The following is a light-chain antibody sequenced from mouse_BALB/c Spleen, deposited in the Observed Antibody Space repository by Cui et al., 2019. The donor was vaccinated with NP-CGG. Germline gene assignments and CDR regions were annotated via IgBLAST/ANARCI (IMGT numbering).Light chain of an antibody. V-gene: IGLV1*01. CDR2: GTN. Sequence: QAVVTQESALTTSPGETVTLTCRSSIGAVTTSNYANWVQEKPNHLFTGLIGGTNNRAPGVPARFSGSLIGEKAALTITGAQTEDEAIYFGALWYNNHWVLGGGTKLTVL. J-gene: IGLJ1*01. CDR1: IGAVTTSNY. CDR3: ALWYNNHWV.